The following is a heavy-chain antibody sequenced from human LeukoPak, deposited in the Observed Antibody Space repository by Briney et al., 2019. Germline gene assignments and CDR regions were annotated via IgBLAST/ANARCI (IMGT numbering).Heavy chain of an antibody. CDR3: ARVTGYVMEDYFDY. CDR2: IYYSGST. Sequence: SETLSLTCTVSGGSISSYYWSWIRQPPGKGLEWIGYIYYSGSTNYNPSLKSRVTISVDTSKNQFSLKLSSVTAADTGVYYCARVTGYVMEDYFDYWGQGTLVTVSS. CDR1: GGSISSYY. D-gene: IGHD6-13*01. J-gene: IGHJ4*02. V-gene: IGHV4-59*01.